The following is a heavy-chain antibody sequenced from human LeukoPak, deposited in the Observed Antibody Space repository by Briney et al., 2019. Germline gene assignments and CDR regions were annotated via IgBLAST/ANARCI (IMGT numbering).Heavy chain of an antibody. D-gene: IGHD3-16*01. CDR3: AGDYNYVYDY. CDR2: ISGGGSRK. J-gene: IGHJ4*02. CDR1: GFTFSNYA. Sequence: PGGSPRLSCAASGFTFSNYAMSWVRQAPGKGLEWVSGISGGGSRKSYADAVKGRFTISRDNSKNTLDLQMNSLRAEDTALYYCAGDYNYVYDYWGQGTLVTVSS. V-gene: IGHV3-23*01.